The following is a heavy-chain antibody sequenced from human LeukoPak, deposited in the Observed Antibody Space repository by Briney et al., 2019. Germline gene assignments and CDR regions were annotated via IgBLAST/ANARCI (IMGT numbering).Heavy chain of an antibody. CDR1: GFTFSSYG. J-gene: IGHJ4*02. Sequence: GGSLRLSCAASGFTFSSYGMSWVRQAPGKGLEWVSVIYSGGSTYYADSVKGRFTISRDNSKNTLYLQMNSLRAEDTAVYYCARDPSYYYGSGTLEDDYWGQGTLVTVSS. CDR2: IYSGGST. CDR3: ARDPSYYYGSGTLEDDY. D-gene: IGHD3-10*01. V-gene: IGHV3-53*01.